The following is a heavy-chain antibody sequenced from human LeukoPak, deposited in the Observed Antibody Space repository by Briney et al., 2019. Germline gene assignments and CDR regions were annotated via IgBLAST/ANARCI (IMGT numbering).Heavy chain of an antibody. CDR1: GGSISSGDYY. CDR3: AGASDGSGSGFGY. CDR2: IYYSGST. D-gene: IGHD3-10*01. J-gene: IGHJ4*02. Sequence: PSETLSLTCTVSGGSISSGDYYWSWIRQPPGKGLEWIGYIYYSGSTYYSPSLKSRVTISVDTSKNQFSLKLSSVTAADTAVYYCAGASDGSGSGFGYWGQGTLVTVSS. V-gene: IGHV4-30-4*02.